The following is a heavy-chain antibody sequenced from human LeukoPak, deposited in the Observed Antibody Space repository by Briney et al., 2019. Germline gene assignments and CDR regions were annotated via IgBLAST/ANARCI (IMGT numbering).Heavy chain of an antibody. CDR1: GYTFNPYA. V-gene: IGHV3-23*01. Sequence: PGGPLRLLCSASGYTFNPYAVSCARHAPEKGLEGLYTISDSGGITYYADSLKGRFTISRDNSKNTLYVQMNSLRAEDTAVYYCAKDRHCSGGYCTRAFDIWGQGTMVTVSS. CDR3: AKDRHCSGGYCTRAFDI. D-gene: IGHD2-15*01. J-gene: IGHJ3*02. CDR2: ISDSGGIT.